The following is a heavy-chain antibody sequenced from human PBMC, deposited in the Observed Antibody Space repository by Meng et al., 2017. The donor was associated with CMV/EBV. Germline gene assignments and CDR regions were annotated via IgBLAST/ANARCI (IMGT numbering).Heavy chain of an antibody. J-gene: IGHJ2*01. CDR3: ARADSAGYEYFDL. CDR1: GLTFSASW. CDR2: IDSDGSST. V-gene: IGHV3-74*01. D-gene: IGHD5-12*01. Sequence: ASGLTFSASWMHWVRQAPGKGLLWVSRIDSDGSSTSYADSVKGRFTISRDNARNTLYLQMNSLRAEDTAVYYCARADSAGYEYFDLWGRGTLVTVSS.